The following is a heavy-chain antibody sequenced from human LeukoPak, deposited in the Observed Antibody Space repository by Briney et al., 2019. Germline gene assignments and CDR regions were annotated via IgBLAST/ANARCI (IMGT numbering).Heavy chain of an antibody. D-gene: IGHD1-26*01. Sequence: GGSLRLSCAASGFTFSSYSINWVRQAPGKGLEWVSYISGSSTTIYYADSVKGRFTISRDNAKNSLYPQMNSLRDEDTAVYYCARDLVGATVSWGQGTLVTVSS. V-gene: IGHV3-48*02. CDR3: ARDLVGATVS. CDR1: GFTFSSYS. J-gene: IGHJ5*02. CDR2: ISGSSTTI.